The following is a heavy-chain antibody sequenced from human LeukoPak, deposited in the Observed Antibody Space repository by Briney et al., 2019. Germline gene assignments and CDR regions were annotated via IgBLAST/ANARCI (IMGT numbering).Heavy chain of an antibody. V-gene: IGHV3-48*03. CDR1: GFTFSSYE. D-gene: IGHD3-16*01. Sequence: PGGSLRLACAASGFTFSSYEMNWVRQAPGKGLEWVSYISSSGSTIYYADSVKGRFTISRDNAKNSLYLQMNSLRAEDTAVYYCAKSGWPRLKFDYWGQGTLVTVSS. J-gene: IGHJ4*02. CDR3: AKSGWPRLKFDY. CDR2: ISSSGSTI.